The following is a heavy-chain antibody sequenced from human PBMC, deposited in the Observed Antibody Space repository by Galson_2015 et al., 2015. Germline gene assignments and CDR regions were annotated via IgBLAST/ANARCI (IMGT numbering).Heavy chain of an antibody. CDR3: AKKEGGLMPFDS. J-gene: IGHJ4*02. V-gene: IGHV3-23*01. CDR1: GFTFGSCP. Sequence: SLRLSCAASGFTFGSCPMSWVRQAPGKGLEWVSGISGRGDNIFYDEYVKGRCTISRDNSTNTVYVQMNSLRADDTAIYYCAKKEGGLMPFDSWGQGTLVTVSS. CDR2: ISGRGDNI. D-gene: IGHD3-16*01.